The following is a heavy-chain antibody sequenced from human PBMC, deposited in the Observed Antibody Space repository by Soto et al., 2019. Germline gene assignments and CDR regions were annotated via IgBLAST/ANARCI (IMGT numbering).Heavy chain of an antibody. V-gene: IGHV3-23*01. J-gene: IGHJ6*02. CDR1: GFTFSSYA. CDR3: AKDGEVTWGMDV. CDR2: ISGSGGST. Sequence: HPGGSLRLSCAASGFTFSSYAMSWVRQAPGKGLEWVSAISGSGGSTYYADSVKGRFTISRDNSKNALYLQMNSLRAEDTAVYYCAKDGEVTWGMDVWGQGTTVTVSS. D-gene: IGHD3-16*01.